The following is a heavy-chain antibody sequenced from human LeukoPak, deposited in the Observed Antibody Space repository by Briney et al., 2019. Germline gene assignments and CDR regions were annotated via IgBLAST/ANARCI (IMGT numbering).Heavy chain of an antibody. Sequence: GGSLRLSCAASGFTVSSNYMTWVRQAPGKGLEWVSAISGSGGSTYYADSVKGRFTISRDNSKNTLYLRMNSLRAEDTAVYYCAKEKINVAYLFDWGQGTLVTVSS. CDR3: AKEKINVAYLFD. D-gene: IGHD3-16*01. V-gene: IGHV3-23*01. CDR2: ISGSGGST. J-gene: IGHJ4*02. CDR1: GFTVSSNY.